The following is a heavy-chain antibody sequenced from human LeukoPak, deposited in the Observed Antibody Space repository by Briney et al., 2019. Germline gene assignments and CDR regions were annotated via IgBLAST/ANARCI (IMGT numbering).Heavy chain of an antibody. D-gene: IGHD1-26*01. V-gene: IGHV3-74*01. CDR3: AKGISTFRWELLRDDAFDI. J-gene: IGHJ3*02. CDR2: ISSDESIT. Sequence: GGSLRLSCAASGFTFSNYWMHWVRQAPGKGLVWVSRISSDESITSYADSVKGRFTISRDNAKNTLFLQMNGLRAEDTAVYYCAKGISTFRWELLRDDAFDIWGQGTMVTVSS. CDR1: GFTFSNYW.